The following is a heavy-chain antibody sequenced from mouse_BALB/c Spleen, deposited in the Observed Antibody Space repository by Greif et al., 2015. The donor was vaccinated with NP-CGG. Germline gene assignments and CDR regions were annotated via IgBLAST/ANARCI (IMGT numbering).Heavy chain of an antibody. CDR3: ARGDYDYDGGLFDY. D-gene: IGHD2-4*01. V-gene: IGHV1S56*01. Sequence: VQLQQSGPELVKPGASVRISCKASGYTFTSYYIHWVKQRPGQGLEWIGWTYPGNVNTKYNEKFKGKATLTADKSSSTAYMQLSSLTSEDSAVYFCARGDYDYDGGLFDYWGQGTTLTVSS. CDR2: TYPGNVNT. J-gene: IGHJ2*01. CDR1: GYTFTSYY.